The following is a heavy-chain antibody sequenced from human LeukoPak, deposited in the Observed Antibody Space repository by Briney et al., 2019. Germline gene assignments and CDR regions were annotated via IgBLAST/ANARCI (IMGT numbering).Heavy chain of an antibody. CDR2: ISGSGGST. D-gene: IGHD1-26*01. J-gene: IGHJ4*02. Sequence: PGGSLRLSCAAYGFTFSSSAMTWVRQAPGKGLECVSAISGSGGSTYYADSVKGRFTISRDNSKNTLYLQMNSMRAEDTAVYYCAKAPGVGATIFDYWGQGTLVTVSS. V-gene: IGHV3-23*01. CDR1: GFTFSSSA. CDR3: AKAPGVGATIFDY.